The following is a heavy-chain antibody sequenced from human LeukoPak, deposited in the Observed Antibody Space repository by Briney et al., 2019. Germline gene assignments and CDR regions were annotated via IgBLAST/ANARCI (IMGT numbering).Heavy chain of an antibody. V-gene: IGHV4-31*03. CDR1: GGSISSGGYY. CDR2: IYYSGST. D-gene: IGHD3-22*01. CDR3: ARGFWDSSGYYWVSYFDY. Sequence: SETLSLTCTVSGGSISSGGYYWSWIRQHPGKGLEWIGYIYYSGSTYYNPSLKRRVTISVDTSKNQFSLKLSSVTAADTAVYYCARGFWDSSGYYWVSYFDYWGQGTLVTVSS. J-gene: IGHJ4*02.